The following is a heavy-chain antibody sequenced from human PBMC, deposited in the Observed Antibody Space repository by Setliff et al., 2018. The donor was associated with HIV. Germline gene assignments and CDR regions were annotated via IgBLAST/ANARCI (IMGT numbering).Heavy chain of an antibody. CDR2: INHSGGST. CDR1: GESFSGYY. Sequence: PSETLSLTCAVYGESFSGYYWNWIRQPPGKGLEWIGEINHSGGSTNFNPSLKSRVTISVDSSKNQFSLNLTSVTAADSAVYYCAREDTTGYYSLSAFDIWGQGTLVTVSS. CDR3: AREDTTGYYSLSAFDI. V-gene: IGHV4-34*01. J-gene: IGHJ3*02. D-gene: IGHD3-22*01.